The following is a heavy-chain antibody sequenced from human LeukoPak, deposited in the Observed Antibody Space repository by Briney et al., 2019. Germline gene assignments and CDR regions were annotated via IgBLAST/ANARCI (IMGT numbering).Heavy chain of an antibody. V-gene: IGHV3-23*01. CDR1: GFTFSSYA. Sequence: GGSLRLSCAASGFTFSSYAMSWVRQAPGKGLEWVSAISGSGGSTYYADSVKGRFTISRDNSKNTLYLQMNSLRAEDTAVYYCAKESRTPYYYDSSGYYYDGDYFDYWGQGTLVTVSS. D-gene: IGHD3-22*01. CDR3: AKESRTPYYYDSSGYYYDGDYFDY. J-gene: IGHJ4*02. CDR2: ISGSGGST.